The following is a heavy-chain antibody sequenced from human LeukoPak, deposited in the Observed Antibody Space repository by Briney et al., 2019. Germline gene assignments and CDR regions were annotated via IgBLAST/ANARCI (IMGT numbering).Heavy chain of an antibody. V-gene: IGHV1-69*01. D-gene: IGHD4-23*01. CDR1: GGSFTNCP. CDR3: ARGDSVPLGGGNLLRVLYFND. CDR2: IIPMFGST. Sequence: SVKVSCKASGGSFTNCPFHWVRQAPGQGLEWMGGIIPMFGSTDYAQKFQGRLTITADGSTTTAYLELSSLRSEDTAVYYCARGDSVPLGGGNLLRVLYFNDWGQGTLVAVSS. J-gene: IGHJ1*01.